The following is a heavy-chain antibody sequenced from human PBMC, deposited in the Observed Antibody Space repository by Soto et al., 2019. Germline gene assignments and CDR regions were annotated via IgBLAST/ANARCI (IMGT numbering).Heavy chain of an antibody. V-gene: IGHV1-8*01. D-gene: IGHD4-17*01. J-gene: IGHJ3*02. CDR3: ARLQQYYGGKPGDAFDI. Sequence: ASVKVSCKASGYTFTSYDINWVRQATGQGLEWMGWMNPNSGNTGYARKFQGRVTMTRNTSISTAYMELSSLRSEDTAVYYCARLQQYYGGKPGDAFDIWGQGTMVTVSS. CDR2: MNPNSGNT. CDR1: GYTFTSYD.